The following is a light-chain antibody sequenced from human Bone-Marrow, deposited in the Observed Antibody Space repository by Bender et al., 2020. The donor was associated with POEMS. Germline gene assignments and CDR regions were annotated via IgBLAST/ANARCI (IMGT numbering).Light chain of an antibody. V-gene: IGLV1-40*01. J-gene: IGLJ3*02. CDR3: QSYDNSLGGWV. CDR1: SSNTGSGYD. Sequence: QSVLTQPPSVSGAPGQRVTISCTGSSSNTGSGYDINWYQHLPGTAPKLLIYGYNNRPSGVSSHFSGSKSGTSASLAITGLQAEDEGDYYCQSYDNSLGGWVFGGGTKLTVL. CDR2: GYN.